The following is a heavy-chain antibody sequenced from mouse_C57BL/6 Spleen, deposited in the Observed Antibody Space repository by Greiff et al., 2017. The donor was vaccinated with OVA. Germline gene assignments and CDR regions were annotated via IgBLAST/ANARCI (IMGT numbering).Heavy chain of an antibody. CDR1: GYSITSGYY. V-gene: IGHV3-6*01. Sequence: DVKLQESGPGLVKPSQSLSLTCSVTGYSITSGYYWNWIRQFPGNKLEWMGYISYDGSNNYNPSLKNRISITRDTSKNQFFLKLNSVTTEDTATYYCARRTIDSSGYWAMDYWGQGTSVTVSS. D-gene: IGHD3-2*02. CDR2: ISYDGSN. CDR3: ARRTIDSSGYWAMDY. J-gene: IGHJ4*01.